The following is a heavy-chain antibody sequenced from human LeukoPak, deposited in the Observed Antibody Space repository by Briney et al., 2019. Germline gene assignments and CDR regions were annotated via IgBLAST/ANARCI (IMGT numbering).Heavy chain of an antibody. Sequence: SETLSLTCTVSGGSISSYYWSWIRQPPGKGLECIGYIYYSGSTNYNPSLKSRVTISVDTSKNQFSLKLSSVTAADTAVYYCARGYYYDSSGYYRTFDAFDIWGQGTMVTVSS. CDR2: IYYSGST. CDR3: ARGYYYDSSGYYRTFDAFDI. D-gene: IGHD3-22*01. V-gene: IGHV4-59*01. J-gene: IGHJ3*02. CDR1: GGSISSYY.